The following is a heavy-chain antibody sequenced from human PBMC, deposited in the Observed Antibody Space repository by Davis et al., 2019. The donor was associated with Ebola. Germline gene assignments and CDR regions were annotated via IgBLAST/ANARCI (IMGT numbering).Heavy chain of an antibody. CDR3: ARSLNYDT. D-gene: IGHD1-7*01. J-gene: IGHJ5*02. Sequence: MPSETLSLTCTVSGGSISSSSYYWGWIRQPPGKGLEWIGSIYYSWSTNYNPSLKSRVTISVDTSKNQFSLKLSSVTAAETAVYYCARSLNYDTWGQGTLVTVSS. CDR2: IYYSWST. CDR1: GGSISSSSYY. V-gene: IGHV4-39*07.